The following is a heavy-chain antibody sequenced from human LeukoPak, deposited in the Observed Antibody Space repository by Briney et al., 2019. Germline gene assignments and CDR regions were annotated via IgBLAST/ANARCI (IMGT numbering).Heavy chain of an antibody. V-gene: IGHV4-59*01. CDR2: IYASGST. D-gene: IGHD3-10*01. CDR1: VGSISSYY. CDR3: AREGYYGSGNLDY. J-gene: IGHJ4*02. Sequence: SETLSLTGTVSVGSISSYYWSWIRQPPGKGLEWIGHIYASGSTNYNPSLKSRVTMSLDTSKSQFSLKLSSVTAADTAVYYCAREGYYGSGNLDYWGQGTLVTVSS.